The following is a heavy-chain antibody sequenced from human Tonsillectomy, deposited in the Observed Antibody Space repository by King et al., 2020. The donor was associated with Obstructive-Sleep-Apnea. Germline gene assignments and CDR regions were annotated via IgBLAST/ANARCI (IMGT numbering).Heavy chain of an antibody. CDR1: GGSISSGGYY. J-gene: IGHJ6*02. CDR2: IYYSGST. V-gene: IGHV4-31*03. CDR3: AGWYYYGSGRGLDV. D-gene: IGHD3-10*01. Sequence: VQLQESGPGLVKPSQTLSLTCTVSGGSISSGGYYWSWIRQHPGKGLEWIGYIYYSGSTYYNPSLNSRVTISVDTSKNQFSLKLISVTAADTAVYYCAGWYYYGSGRGLDVWGQGTTVTVSS.